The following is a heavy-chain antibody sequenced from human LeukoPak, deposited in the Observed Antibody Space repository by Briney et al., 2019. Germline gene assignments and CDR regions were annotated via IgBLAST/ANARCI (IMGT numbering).Heavy chain of an antibody. Sequence: ASVKVSCKTSGYTFTGYYMHWVRQAPGQGLEWMGWINPNIGGTNYAQKFQGRLTMTRDTSTSTVYMELSSLRSEDTAMYYCARDVGSGSYSRFDPWGQGTLVTVSS. CDR3: ARDVGSGSYSRFDP. CDR2: INPNIGGT. CDR1: GYTFTGYY. D-gene: IGHD1-26*01. J-gene: IGHJ5*02. V-gene: IGHV1-2*02.